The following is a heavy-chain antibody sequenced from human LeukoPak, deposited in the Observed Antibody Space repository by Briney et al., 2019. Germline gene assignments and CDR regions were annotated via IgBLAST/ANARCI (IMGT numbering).Heavy chain of an antibody. CDR1: GYSISSGYY. J-gene: IGHJ4*02. CDR2: IYYSGST. CDR3: ARHPVIGRSFDY. Sequence: SSETLSLTCTVSGYSISSGYYWGWIRQPPGKGLEWIGSIYYSGSTYYNPSLKSRVTISVDTSKNQFSLKLSSVTAADTAVYYCARHPVIGRSFDYWGQGTLVTVSS. D-gene: IGHD2/OR15-2a*01. V-gene: IGHV4-38-2*02.